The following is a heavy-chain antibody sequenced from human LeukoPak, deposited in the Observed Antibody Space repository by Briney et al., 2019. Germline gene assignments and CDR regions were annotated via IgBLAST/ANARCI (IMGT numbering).Heavy chain of an antibody. V-gene: IGHV3-7*01. D-gene: IGHD3-9*01. CDR3: AGHYNLNYDY. Sequence: GGSLRLSCAASGFTFSSYWMTWIRQAPGKGLEWVATINQVGSEIHYGDSVKGRFTISRDNTKNLVFLQMNGLRAEDTAMYYCAGHYNLNYDYWGQGSLVTVSS. CDR1: GFTFSSYW. J-gene: IGHJ4*02. CDR2: INQVGSEI.